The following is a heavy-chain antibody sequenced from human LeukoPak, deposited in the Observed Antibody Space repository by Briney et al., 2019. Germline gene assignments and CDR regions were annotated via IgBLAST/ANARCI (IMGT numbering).Heavy chain of an antibody. CDR3: AKRGVVIRVILVGFHKEAYYFDS. J-gene: IGHJ4*02. V-gene: IGHV3-23*01. CDR2: ISGSGGGT. D-gene: IGHD3-22*01. Sequence: GGSLRLSCAVSGITLSNYGMSWVRQAPGKGLEWVAGISGSGGGTYYADSVKGRFTISRDNPKNKLYLQMNSLSAEDTAVYSCAKRGVVIRVILVGFHKEAYYFDSWGQGALVTVSS. CDR1: GITLSNYG.